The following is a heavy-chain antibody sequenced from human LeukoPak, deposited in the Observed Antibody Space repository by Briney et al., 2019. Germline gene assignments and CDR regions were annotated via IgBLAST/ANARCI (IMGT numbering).Heavy chain of an antibody. D-gene: IGHD3-10*01. CDR3: ARGWFGESPYYFYYMDV. V-gene: IGHV4-59*01. CDR2: IYYSGST. J-gene: IGHJ6*03. CDR1: GGSISSYY. Sequence: SETLSLTCTVSGGSISSYYWSWIRQPPGKGLEWIGYIYYSGSTNYNPSLKSRVTISVDTSKNQFSLKLSSVTAADTAVYYCARGWFGESPYYFYYMDVWGKGTTVTISS.